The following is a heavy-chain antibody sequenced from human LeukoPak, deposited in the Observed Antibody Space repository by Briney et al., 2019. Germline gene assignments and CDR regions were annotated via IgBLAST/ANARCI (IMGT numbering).Heavy chain of an antibody. J-gene: IGHJ4*02. Sequence: PSENLSLTCTVSGYSISSGDYWGWIRQPPGKGLEWIGSISRSGSTYYNPSLKSRVTISVDTSKNHFSLKLSSVTAADTALYYCVIEPADRGVYYFDFWGQGTLVTVSS. CDR2: ISRSGST. CDR3: VIEPADRGVYYFDF. D-gene: IGHD3-10*01. V-gene: IGHV4-38-2*02. CDR1: GYSISSGDY.